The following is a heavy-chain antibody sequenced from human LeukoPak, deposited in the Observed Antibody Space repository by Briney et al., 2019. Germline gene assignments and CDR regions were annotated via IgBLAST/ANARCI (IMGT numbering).Heavy chain of an antibody. V-gene: IGHV1-8*01. CDR1: GYTFTSYD. J-gene: IGHJ4*02. CDR3: ARGRITMVRGARRYYFDY. D-gene: IGHD3-10*01. CDR2: INPNSGNT. Sequence: ASVKVSCKASGYTFTSYDINWVRQATGQGLEWMGWINPNSGNTGYAQKFQGRVTMTRNTSISTAYMELSSLRSEDTAVYYCARGRITMVRGARRYYFDYWGQGTLVTVSS.